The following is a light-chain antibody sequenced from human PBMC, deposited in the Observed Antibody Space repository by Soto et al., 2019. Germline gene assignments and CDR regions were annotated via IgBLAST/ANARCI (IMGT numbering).Light chain of an antibody. J-gene: IGKJ4*01. CDR2: DAS. Sequence: ASQLTQSPSSLSASVGDRVTITCRASQGISSALAWYQQKPGKAPKLLIYDASSLESGVPSRFSGSGAGTDFTLTISRLQPEYFATSYCQQFNSYPPTLTFGGGTKVEIK. CDR3: QQFNSYPPTLT. V-gene: IGKV1-13*02. CDR1: QGISSA.